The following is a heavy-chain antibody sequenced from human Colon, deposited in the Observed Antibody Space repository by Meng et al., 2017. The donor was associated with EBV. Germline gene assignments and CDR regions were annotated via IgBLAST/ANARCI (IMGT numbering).Heavy chain of an antibody. CDR1: GGFLSSRNW. D-gene: IGHD2-21*02. V-gene: IGHV4-4*02. Sequence: QVRLQESGPGLVKPSGTLSLTCAVSGGFLSSRNWWSWVRQPPGKGLEWIGEIYHSGSTNYNPSLKSRVTISVDESKNQFSLRLSSVTAADTAVYYCARVGAYCGGDCYHPRWGQGTLVTVSS. J-gene: IGHJ4*02. CDR2: IYHSGST. CDR3: ARVGAYCGGDCYHPR.